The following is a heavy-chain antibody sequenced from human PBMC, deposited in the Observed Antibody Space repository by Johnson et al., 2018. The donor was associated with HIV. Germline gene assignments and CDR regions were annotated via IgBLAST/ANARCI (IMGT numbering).Heavy chain of an antibody. CDR3: AATYYYDSSGSRYPFDI. V-gene: IGHV3-30*02. J-gene: IGHJ3*02. CDR2: IRYDGSNK. D-gene: IGHD3-22*01. Sequence: QMQLVESGGGVVQPGGSLRLSCAASGFTFSSYGMHWVRQAPGKGLEWVAFIRYDGSNKYYADSVKGRFTISRDNSKNTLYLQMNSLRAEDTAVYYCAATYYYDSSGSRYPFDIWGQGTMVTVSS. CDR1: GFTFSSYG.